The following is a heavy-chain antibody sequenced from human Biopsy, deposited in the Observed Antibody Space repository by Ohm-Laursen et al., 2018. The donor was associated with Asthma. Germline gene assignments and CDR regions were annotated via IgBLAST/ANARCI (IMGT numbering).Heavy chain of an antibody. V-gene: IGHV3-30*18. CDR1: GFAFNNSS. Sequence: SLRLSCTASGFAFNNSSMTWVRQAPGKGLDWVAVISFDGSNKNYTDSVKGRFTISRDNSRNTLYLQMNSLRAEDTAVYYCAKDVFPGWELRRGPDYWGQGTLVTVSS. J-gene: IGHJ4*02. CDR2: ISFDGSNK. CDR3: AKDVFPGWELRRGPDY. D-gene: IGHD1-26*01.